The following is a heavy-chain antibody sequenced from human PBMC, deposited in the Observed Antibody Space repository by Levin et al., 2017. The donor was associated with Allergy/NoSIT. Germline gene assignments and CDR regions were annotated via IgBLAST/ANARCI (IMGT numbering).Heavy chain of an antibody. J-gene: IGHJ4*02. V-gene: IGHV3-30*04. D-gene: IGHD3-10*01. CDR2: ISYDGSNK. Sequence: GESLKISCAASGFTFSSYAMHWVRQAPGKGLEWVAVISYDGSNKYYADSVKGRFTISRDNSKNTLYLQMNSLRAEDTAVYYCARGVYGSGHFDYWGQGTLVTVSS. CDR3: ARGVYGSGHFDY. CDR1: GFTFSSYA.